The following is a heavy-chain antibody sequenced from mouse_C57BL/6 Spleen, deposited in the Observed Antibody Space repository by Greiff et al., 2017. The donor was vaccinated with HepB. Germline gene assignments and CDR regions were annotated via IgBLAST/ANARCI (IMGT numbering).Heavy chain of an antibody. Sequence: DVKLVESGGDLVKPGGSLKLSCAASGFTFSSYGMSWVRQTPDKRLEWVATISSGGSYTYYPDSVKGRFTISRDNAKNTLYLQMSSLKSEDTAMYYCASAIYYDYDGHAMDYWGQGTSVTVSS. CDR1: GFTFSSYG. D-gene: IGHD2-4*01. J-gene: IGHJ4*01. CDR2: ISSGGSYT. CDR3: ASAIYYDYDGHAMDY. V-gene: IGHV5-6*02.